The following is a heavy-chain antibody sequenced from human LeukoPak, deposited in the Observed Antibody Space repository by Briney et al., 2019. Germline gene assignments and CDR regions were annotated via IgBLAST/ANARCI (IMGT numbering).Heavy chain of an antibody. Sequence: SETLSLTCTVSGGSISNYYWTWIRQPPGKGLEWIGFISYSGNTNYNPSLKSRVTISLDTSKNQFSLKLISVTAADTAVYFCARGGPPGYYYDYYMDVWGKGTTVTISS. CDR1: GGSISNYY. CDR3: ARGGPPGYYYDYYMDV. J-gene: IGHJ6*03. CDR2: ISYSGNT. V-gene: IGHV4-59*01.